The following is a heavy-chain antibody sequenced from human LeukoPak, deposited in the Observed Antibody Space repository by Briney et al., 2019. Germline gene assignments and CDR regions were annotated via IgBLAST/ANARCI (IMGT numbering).Heavy chain of an antibody. CDR3: ARDSGTTGEVKFDP. D-gene: IGHD3-10*01. CDR1: GYTFTSYD. Sequence: ASVKVSCKASGYTFTSYDINWVRQATGQGLEWMGWMNPNSGNTGYAQKFQGRVTITTNTSISAAYMELSSLRSEDTAVYYCARDSGTTGEVKFDPWGQGTLVTVSS. CDR2: MNPNSGNT. J-gene: IGHJ5*02. V-gene: IGHV1-8*03.